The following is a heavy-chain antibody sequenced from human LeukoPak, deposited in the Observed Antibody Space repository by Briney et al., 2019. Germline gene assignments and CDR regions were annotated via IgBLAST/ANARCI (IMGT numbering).Heavy chain of an antibody. CDR1: GYTHTELS. V-gene: IGHV1-24*01. CDR3: ATRFKGAPDWYFDL. D-gene: IGHD3-16*01. J-gene: IGHJ2*01. CDR2: FDPEDGET. Sequence: ASVKVSCKVSGYTHTELSMHWVRQAPGKGLEWVGGFDPEDGETIYAQKFQGRVTMTEDTSTDTAYMELSSLRSEDTAVYHCATRFKGAPDWYFDLWGRGTLVTVSS.